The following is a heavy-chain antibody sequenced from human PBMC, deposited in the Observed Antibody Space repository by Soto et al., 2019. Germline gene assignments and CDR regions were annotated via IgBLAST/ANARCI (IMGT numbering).Heavy chain of an antibody. CDR3: AKGKFRHPFDY. Sequence: ESGGGVVQPGWSLRLSCVASGFTFSTYAMHWVRQAPGKGLEWVAVISYDGSNKYYVDSVKGRFTISRDNSKNTLYLQMNSLGAEDTAVYYCAKGKFRHPFDYWGQGTLVTVSS. J-gene: IGHJ4*02. CDR1: GFTFSTYA. CDR2: ISYDGSNK. V-gene: IGHV3-30*18.